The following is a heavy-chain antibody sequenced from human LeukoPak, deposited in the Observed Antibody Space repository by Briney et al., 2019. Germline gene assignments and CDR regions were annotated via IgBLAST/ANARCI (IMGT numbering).Heavy chain of an antibody. CDR3: ARDLEHCRNIICSNSAY. Sequence: EASVEVSCKASGYTFTNYGISWVRQAPGQGLEWMGWISAYNGYTDYAQKLQFRVTMTTDTSTNTVYMDLRSLRSDDTAVYYCARDLEHCRNIICSNSAYWGQGTLVTVSS. D-gene: IGHD2-2*01. CDR2: ISAYNGYT. V-gene: IGHV1-18*01. J-gene: IGHJ4*02. CDR1: GYTFTNYG.